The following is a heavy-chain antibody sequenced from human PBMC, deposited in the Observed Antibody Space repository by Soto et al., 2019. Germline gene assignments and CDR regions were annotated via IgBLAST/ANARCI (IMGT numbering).Heavy chain of an antibody. J-gene: IGHJ2*01. CDR3: AAHLKTTVTAYWYFDL. CDR2: INHSGST. D-gene: IGHD4-17*01. Sequence: PSETLSLTCAVYGGSFSGHYWSWIRQPPGKGLEWIGEINHSGSTDFNPSLKSRVSISADTSKKQFSLKLSSVTAADTAVYYCAAHLKTTVTAYWYFDLWGRGTLVTVSS. CDR1: GGSFSGHY. V-gene: IGHV4-34*01.